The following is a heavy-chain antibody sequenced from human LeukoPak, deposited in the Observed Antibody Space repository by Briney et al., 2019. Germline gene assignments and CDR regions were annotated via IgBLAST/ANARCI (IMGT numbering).Heavy chain of an antibody. CDR2: IYYSGSP. CDR3: AREREWIQLPAMRSYYYMDV. D-gene: IGHD5-18*01. J-gene: IGHJ6*03. CDR1: GGSISSYY. V-gene: IGHV4-59*01. Sequence: SETLSLTCTVSGGSISSYYWSWIRQPAGKGLEWIGYIYYSGSPNYNPSLKSRVTISVDTSKNQFSLKLSSVTAADTAVYYCAREREWIQLPAMRSYYYMDVWGKGTTVTVSS.